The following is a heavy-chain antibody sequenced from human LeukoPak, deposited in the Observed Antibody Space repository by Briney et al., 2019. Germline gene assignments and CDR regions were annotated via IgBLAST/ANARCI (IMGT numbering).Heavy chain of an antibody. CDR1: GFTFSSYS. CDR2: ISSSSSYI. D-gene: IGHD1-7*01. V-gene: IGHV3-21*01. J-gene: IGHJ4*02. CDR3: GREIPGGTTSLDC. Sequence: PGGSLRLSCAASGFTFSSYSMNWVRQAPGKGLEWVSSISSSSSYIYYADSVKGRFTISRDNADSVKGRFTISRDNAKNALFLQMNSLRAEDTAVYYCGREIPGGTTSLDCWGQGTVVTVSS.